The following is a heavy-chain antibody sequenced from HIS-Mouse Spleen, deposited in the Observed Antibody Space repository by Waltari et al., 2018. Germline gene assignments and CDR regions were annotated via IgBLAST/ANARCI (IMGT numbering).Heavy chain of an antibody. CDR2: IYYSGST. CDR1: GGPISSSTYH. J-gene: IGHJ2*01. CDR3: AREIPYSSSWYDWYFDL. D-gene: IGHD6-13*01. V-gene: IGHV4-39*07. Sequence: QLQLQESGPGLVKPSETLSLTCPVPGGPISSSTYHRGWVRQPPGKGLEWIGSIYYSGSTYYNPSLKSRVTISVDTSKNQFSLKLSSVTAADTAVYYCAREIPYSSSWYDWYFDLWGRGTLVTVSS.